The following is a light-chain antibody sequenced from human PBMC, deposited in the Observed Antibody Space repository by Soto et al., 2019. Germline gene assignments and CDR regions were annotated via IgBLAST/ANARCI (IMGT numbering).Light chain of an antibody. V-gene: IGKV3-15*01. Sequence: ETMLPPSPCTLSLSPGERAPLSCRAGQTIYSNVAWYQHRPGQAPRLLIYRASTRATGIPARFSGSGSGTEFTLTISSLQSEDFAVYYCQQYQNLWTFGQGSKVDIK. CDR1: QTIYSN. CDR3: QQYQNLWT. J-gene: IGKJ1*01. CDR2: RAS.